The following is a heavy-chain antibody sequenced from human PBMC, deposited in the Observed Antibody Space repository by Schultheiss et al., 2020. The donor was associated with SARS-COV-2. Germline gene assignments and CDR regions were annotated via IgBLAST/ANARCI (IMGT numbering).Heavy chain of an antibody. V-gene: IGHV1-18*01. J-gene: IGHJ4*02. CDR1: GYTFTSYG. CDR2: ISAYNGNT. D-gene: IGHD4/OR15-4a*01. Sequence: ASVKVSCKASGYTFTSYGISWVRQAPGQGLEWMGWISAYNGNTNYAQKFQGRVTMTRNTSISTAYMELSSLKSEDAAIYYCARGLGARYFDHWGLGTLVTVSS. CDR3: ARGLGARYFDH.